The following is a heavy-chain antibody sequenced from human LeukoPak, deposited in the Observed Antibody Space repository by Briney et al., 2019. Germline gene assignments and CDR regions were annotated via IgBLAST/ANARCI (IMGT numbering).Heavy chain of an antibody. CDR2: IYYSGST. J-gene: IGHJ5*02. CDR3: ARDRPHSSSRRGFDP. D-gene: IGHD6-13*01. Sequence: SETLSLTCTVSGGSLSSSSYYWGWIRQPPGKGLEWIGSIYYSGSTYYNPSLKSRVTISVDTSKNQFSLKLSSVTAADTAVYYCARDRPHSSSRRGFDPWGQGTLVTVSS. V-gene: IGHV4-39*07. CDR1: GGSLSSSSYY.